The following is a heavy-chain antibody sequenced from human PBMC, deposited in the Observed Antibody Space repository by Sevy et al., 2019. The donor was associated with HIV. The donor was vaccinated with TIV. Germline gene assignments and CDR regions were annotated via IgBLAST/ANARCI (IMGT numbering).Heavy chain of an antibody. J-gene: IGHJ4*02. Sequence: ASVKVSYKASSYTFSNYGITWVRQAPGQGLEWVGWISGFNGNTKYVQKFQGRVTVTTDTSTTTVYMELRSLRSDDTAVYYCARGYSSTYYGSVDYWGQGTLVTVSS. V-gene: IGHV1-18*01. CDR3: ARGYSSTYYGSVDY. D-gene: IGHD6-13*01. CDR2: ISGFNGNT. CDR1: SYTFSNYG.